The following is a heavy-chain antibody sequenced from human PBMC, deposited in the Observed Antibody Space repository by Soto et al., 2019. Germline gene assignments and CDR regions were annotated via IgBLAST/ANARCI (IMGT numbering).Heavy chain of an antibody. D-gene: IGHD3-3*01. Sequence: VQLLESGGGLVQPGGSLRLSCAASGFTFSMFAMTWVRQAPGKGLEWVSAISGSGERTYYADSVKGRFTISRDNSKNTLALQMINLRAEDTAVYFCAKEGAWRLNYYYYYMDVWGKGTTVTVSS. V-gene: IGHV3-23*01. CDR2: ISGSGERT. CDR1: GFTFSMFA. CDR3: AKEGAWRLNYYYYYMDV. J-gene: IGHJ6*03.